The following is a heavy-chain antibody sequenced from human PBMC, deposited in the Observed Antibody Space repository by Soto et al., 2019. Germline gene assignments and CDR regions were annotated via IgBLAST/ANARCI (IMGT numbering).Heavy chain of an antibody. CDR3: ATRPLLPGAP. Sequence: EVQLVESGGGLIQPGGSLRLSCAASGFTFSSTDMNWVRQAPGEGLEWVSLIYGGGSTYYADSVKGRFTISRDNSKNTLYLQMSSPRAENTVVYYCATRPLLPGAPWGQGTMVTVSS. CDR2: IYGGGST. CDR1: GFTFSSTD. V-gene: IGHV3-53*01. J-gene: IGHJ3*01. D-gene: IGHD3-22*01.